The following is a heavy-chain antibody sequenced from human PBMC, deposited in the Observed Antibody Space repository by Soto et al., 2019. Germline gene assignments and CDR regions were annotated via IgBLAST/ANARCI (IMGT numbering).Heavy chain of an antibody. J-gene: IGHJ6*02. CDR2: FDPEDGET. Sequence: GSSVKVSCKVSGYTLTELSMHWVRQAPGKGLEWMGGFDPEDGETIYAQKFQGRVTMTEDTSTDTAYMELSSLRSEDTAVYYCATAGEDWLSGYYGMDVWGQGTTVTVSS. V-gene: IGHV1-24*01. CDR1: GYTLTELS. CDR3: ATAGEDWLSGYYGMDV. D-gene: IGHD3-9*01.